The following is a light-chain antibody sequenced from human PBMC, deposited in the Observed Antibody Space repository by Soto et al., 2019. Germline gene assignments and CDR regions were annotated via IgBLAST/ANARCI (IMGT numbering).Light chain of an antibody. CDR2: GAS. CDR1: QSVSSSY. J-gene: IGKJ1*01. V-gene: IGKV3-20*01. Sequence: EIVLTQSPATLSLSPGERATLSCRASQSVSSSYLAWYQKKPGQAPRLLIYGASSRATGIPDRFSGSGSGTDFTLTSSRLEPEDFVVYYCQQDGSSRTFGQGTKVDIK. CDR3: QQDGSSRT.